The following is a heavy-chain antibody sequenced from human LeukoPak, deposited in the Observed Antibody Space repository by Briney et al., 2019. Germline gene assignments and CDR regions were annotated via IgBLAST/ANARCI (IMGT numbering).Heavy chain of an antibody. CDR3: ARDDPGDY. CDR2: INSPGTTI. V-gene: IGHV3-48*03. J-gene: IGHJ4*02. CDR1: GFTLSTYE. Sequence: PGGSLRPSCAASGFTLSTYEMNWVHQAPGKGLEWVSYINSPGTTIYYADSVKGRFTISRDNAKNSLYLQMNSLRAEDTAVYYCARDDPGDYWGQGTLVTVSS.